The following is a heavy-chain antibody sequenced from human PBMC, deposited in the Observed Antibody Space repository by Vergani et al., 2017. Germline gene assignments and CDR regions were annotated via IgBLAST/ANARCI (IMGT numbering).Heavy chain of an antibody. V-gene: IGHV3-11*05. CDR1: GFTFSDYY. CDR2: ISSSSSYT. D-gene: IGHD3-3*01. CDR3: ARDFANDAFDI. J-gene: IGHJ3*02. Sequence: QVQLVESGGGLVKPEGSLRLSCAASGFTFSDYYMSWIRQAPGKGLEWVSYISSSSSYTNYADSVKGRFTISRDNAKNSLYLQMNSLRAEDTAVYYCARDFANDAFDIWGQGTMVTVSS.